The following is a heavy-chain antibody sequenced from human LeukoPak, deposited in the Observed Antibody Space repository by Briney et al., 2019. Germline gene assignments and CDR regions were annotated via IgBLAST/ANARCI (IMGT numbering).Heavy chain of an antibody. J-gene: IGHJ4*02. CDR2: INRGGST. Sequence: PSETLSLTCTVSGGSISSSTSYCAWVRQPPGKGLEWIGSINRGGSTYYNPPLKSRVTMSVDTSKSQFSLMLSSVTAADTAVYYCARPVPGVTGTKFDYWGQGTLVTVSS. D-gene: IGHD3-10*01. V-gene: IGHV4-39*01. CDR3: ARPVPGVTGTKFDY. CDR1: GGSISSSTSY.